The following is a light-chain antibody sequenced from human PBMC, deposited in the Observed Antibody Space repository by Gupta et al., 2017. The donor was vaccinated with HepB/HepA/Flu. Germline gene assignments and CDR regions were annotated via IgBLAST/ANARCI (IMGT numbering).Light chain of an antibody. V-gene: IGKV4-1*01. J-gene: IGKJ5*01. Sequence: DIVMTESPDSVAVSLGEGATITCKSSQNVLYSNNKDFLAWSQQKPGHPPKLLISWASTRESGVPDRFSGSGSGTDFTLTISSLQAEDVAVYYCQQYYDTPFTFGQGTRLEIK. CDR3: QQYYDTPFT. CDR2: WAS. CDR1: QNVLYSNNKDF.